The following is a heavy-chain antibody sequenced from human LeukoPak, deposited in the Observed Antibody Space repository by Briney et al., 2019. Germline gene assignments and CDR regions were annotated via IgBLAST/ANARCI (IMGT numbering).Heavy chain of an antibody. Sequence: SETLSLTCSVSGVSISSDYGSWIRQPPGKGLEWIGYIYYSGSTNYNPSLKSRLTILVDTSKNQFSLKLSSVTAADTAVYYCAGSYYGSGSSTGYDYWGQGTLVTVSS. CDR2: IYYSGST. D-gene: IGHD3-10*01. V-gene: IGHV4-59*08. CDR3: AGSYYGSGSSTGYDY. J-gene: IGHJ4*02. CDR1: GVSISSDY.